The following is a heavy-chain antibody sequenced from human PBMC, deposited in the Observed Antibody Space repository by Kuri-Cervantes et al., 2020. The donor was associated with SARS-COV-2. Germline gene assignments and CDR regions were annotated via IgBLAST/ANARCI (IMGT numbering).Heavy chain of an antibody. J-gene: IGHJ4*02. V-gene: IGHV1-18*01. D-gene: IGHD2-15*01. CDR3: VRDPNCSAGNCYFDY. Sequence: PVKVSAKPSLYTFTSYGISWVRQAPGQELEWMAWIDCYNGRTEYARTLQGRLTVTTDASTSTAYMELRSLRSDDTAVYYCVRDPNCSAGNCYFDYWGQGTQVTVSS. CDR2: IDCYNGRT. CDR1: LYTFTSYG.